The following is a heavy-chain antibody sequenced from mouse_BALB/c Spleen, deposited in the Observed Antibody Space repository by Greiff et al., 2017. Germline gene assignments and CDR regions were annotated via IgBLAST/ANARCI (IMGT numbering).Heavy chain of an antibody. CDR1: GFTFSSYT. V-gene: IGHV5-12-2*01. CDR3: ARHPYYGYDLYAMDY. CDR2: ISNGGGST. D-gene: IGHD2-9*01. Sequence: EVMLVESGGGLVQPGGSLKLSCAASGFTFSSYTMSWVRQTPEKRLEWVAYISNGGGSTYYPDTVKGRFTISRDNAKNTLYLQMSSLKSEDTAMYYCARHPYYGYDLYAMDYWGQGTSVTVSS. J-gene: IGHJ4*01.